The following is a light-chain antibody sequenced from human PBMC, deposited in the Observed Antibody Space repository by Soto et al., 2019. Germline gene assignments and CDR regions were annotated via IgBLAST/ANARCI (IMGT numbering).Light chain of an antibody. CDR1: QSVRSNF. J-gene: IGKJ4*01. CDR2: GAS. CDR3: QQRSNWPLT. Sequence: PGERATLSCRASQSVRSNFLAWYQQKPGQSPRLLIYGASSRATGIPDRFSGSGSGTDFTLTISRLEPEDFAVYYCQQRSNWPLTFGGGTKVEIK. V-gene: IGKV3D-20*02.